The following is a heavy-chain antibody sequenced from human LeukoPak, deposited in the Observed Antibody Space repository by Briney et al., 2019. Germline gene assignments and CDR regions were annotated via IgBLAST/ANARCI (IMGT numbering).Heavy chain of an antibody. V-gene: IGHV5-51*01. Sequence: GESLKISCKGSGYRFINYWIGWVRQMPGKGLAWMGIIFPDDSDTRYSPSFQGQVTISADKSISTAYLQWSSLKASDTAMYYCAIGGDSTTSCYRCFNYWGQGTLVTVSS. D-gene: IGHD2-2*01. CDR1: GYRFINYW. CDR2: IFPDDSDT. J-gene: IGHJ4*02. CDR3: AIGGDSTTSCYRCFNY.